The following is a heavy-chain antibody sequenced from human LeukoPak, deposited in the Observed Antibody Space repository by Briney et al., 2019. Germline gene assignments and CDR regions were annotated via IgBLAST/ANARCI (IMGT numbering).Heavy chain of an antibody. CDR3: ATRIWFGEFSNAFDI. CDR2: FDPEDGET. Sequence: GASVKVSCKVSGYTLTELSMHWVRQAPGKGFEWMGGFDPEDGETIYAQKFQGRVTMTEDTSTDTAYMELSSLRSEDTAVYYCATRIWFGEFSNAFDIWGQGTMVTVSS. CDR1: GYTLTELS. D-gene: IGHD3-10*01. V-gene: IGHV1-24*01. J-gene: IGHJ3*02.